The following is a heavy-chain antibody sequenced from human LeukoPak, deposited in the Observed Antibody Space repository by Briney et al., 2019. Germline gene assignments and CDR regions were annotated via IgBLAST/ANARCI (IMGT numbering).Heavy chain of an antibody. V-gene: IGHV3-23*01. CDR1: GFTFSSYA. D-gene: IGHD3-9*01. CDR2: ISLDGATT. J-gene: IGHJ4*02. Sequence: PGGSLRPSCAASGFTFSSYAMSWVRQAPGEGLEWVSGISLDGATTYYAGSVEGRFTISRDNSKNTLYLQMNSLRADDTAVYYCVKDHGWLLYSWGQGTLVTVSS. CDR3: VKDHGWLLYS.